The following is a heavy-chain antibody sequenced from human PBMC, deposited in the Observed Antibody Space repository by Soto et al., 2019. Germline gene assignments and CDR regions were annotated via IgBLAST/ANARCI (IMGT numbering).Heavy chain of an antibody. CDR1: GFTFDDHG. CDR3: ANDEGCVWSVAKGGSYAYYGMDV. J-gene: IGHJ6*02. CDR2: ISWNSETT. V-gene: IGHV3-9*01. Sequence: EVQLVESGGGLVQPCRSLRLSCVASGFTFDDHGMHWVRRGPRRCLEWVSGISWNSETTGYADSVKGRFTISRDNAKNSLYLQMNSLRAEDTAFYYCANDEGCVWSVAKGGSYAYYGMDVWGQGTTVTVSS. D-gene: IGHD3-3*01.